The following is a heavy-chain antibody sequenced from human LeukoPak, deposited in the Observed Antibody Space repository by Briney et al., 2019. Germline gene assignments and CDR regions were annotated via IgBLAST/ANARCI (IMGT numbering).Heavy chain of an antibody. CDR3: ARDWFHAIDY. CDR1: GFTFSDTW. J-gene: IGHJ4*02. CDR2: IRGDGSDA. V-gene: IGHV3-74*01. Sequence: GGSLRLSCAASGFTFSDTWMHWVRQVPGKGLVWVSRIRGDGSDARYAESVKGRFTISRDNARNTLYLQMNSLRDEDTAVYYCARDWFHAIDYWGQGTLVTVSP. D-gene: IGHD2/OR15-2a*01.